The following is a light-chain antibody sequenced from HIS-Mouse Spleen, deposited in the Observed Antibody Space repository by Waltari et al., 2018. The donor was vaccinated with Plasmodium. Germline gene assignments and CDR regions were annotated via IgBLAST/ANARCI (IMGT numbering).Light chain of an antibody. V-gene: IGKV4-1*01. Sequence: DIVMTQSPDSLAVSLGERATTTCNSSQSVLYSSNNKNYLAWYQQKPGQPPKLLIYWASTRESGVPDRFSGSGSGTDFTLTISSLQAEDVAVYYCQQYYSTPYTFGQGTKLEIK. J-gene: IGKJ2*01. CDR1: QSVLYSSNNKNY. CDR2: WAS. CDR3: QQYYSTPYT.